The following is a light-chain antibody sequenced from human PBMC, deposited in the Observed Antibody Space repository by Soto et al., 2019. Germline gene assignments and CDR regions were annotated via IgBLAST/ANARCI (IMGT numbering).Light chain of an antibody. V-gene: IGKV1-5*03. CDR2: KAS. Sequence: DIQMTQSPSTLSASVGDRVTITCRASQSISIWLAWYQQKPGKAPNLLISKASSLDSGVPSRFIGSGSGTEFCVTISILQRDHVATHYCQLYNHYPWTCGQGTKLEIK. J-gene: IGKJ1*01. CDR1: QSISIW. CDR3: QLYNHYPWT.